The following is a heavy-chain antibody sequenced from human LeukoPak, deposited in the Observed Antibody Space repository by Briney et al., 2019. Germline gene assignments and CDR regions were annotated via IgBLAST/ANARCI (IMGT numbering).Heavy chain of an antibody. CDR3: ARGGVRDDFSGYYFDY. CDR1: RGTFSNYA. V-gene: IGHV1-69*10. CDR2: IIPSLAIA. Sequence: GASVKVSCKASRGTFSNYAINWVPQAPGQGLEWMGGIIPSLAIANYAQKFQDRVTIIADKSTSTAYMELSSLRSEDTATYYCARGGVRDDFSGYYFDYWGQGALVTVSS. J-gene: IGHJ4*02. D-gene: IGHD3-22*01.